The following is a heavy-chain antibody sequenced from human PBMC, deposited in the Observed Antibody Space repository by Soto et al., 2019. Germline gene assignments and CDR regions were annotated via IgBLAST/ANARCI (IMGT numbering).Heavy chain of an antibody. Sequence: SETLSLTCAVSGGSISSGGYSWSWIRQPPGKGLEWIGYIYHSGSTNYNPSLKSRVTTSVDKSKNQFSLKLSSVTAADTAVYYCAKCITALGPIDYWGQGTLVTVSS. V-gene: IGHV4-30-2*01. CDR2: IYHSGST. CDR3: AKCITALGPIDY. J-gene: IGHJ4*02. D-gene: IGHD6-6*01. CDR1: GGSISSGGYS.